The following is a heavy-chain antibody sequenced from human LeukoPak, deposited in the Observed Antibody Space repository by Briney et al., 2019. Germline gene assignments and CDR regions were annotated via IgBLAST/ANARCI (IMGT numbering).Heavy chain of an antibody. CDR2: IYHSGST. D-gene: IGHD1-1*01. Sequence: SETLSLTCAVSGGSISSSNWWSWVRQPPGKGLEWIGEIYHSGSTNYNPSLKSRVTIPVDKSKNQFSLKLSSVTAADTAVYYCARDTQKLRFDYWGQGTLVTVSS. J-gene: IGHJ4*02. CDR1: GGSISSSNW. CDR3: ARDTQKLRFDY. V-gene: IGHV4-4*02.